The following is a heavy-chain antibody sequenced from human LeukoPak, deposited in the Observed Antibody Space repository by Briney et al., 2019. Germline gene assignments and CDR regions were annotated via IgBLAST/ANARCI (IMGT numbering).Heavy chain of an antibody. Sequence: GGSLPLSYADCGFTFNSYWMNLVGQAPGKGLEYVSAISSSGGSTYYADSVKGRFTISRDNSKDTLYLQMSSLRAEDTTVYYCVIRAGLDWLSPPDPYHIWGRRTMVTVSS. CDR2: ISSSGGST. CDR3: VIRAGLDWLSPPDPYHI. V-gene: IGHV3-64D*06. CDR1: GFTFNSYW. D-gene: IGHD3-9*01. J-gene: IGHJ3*02.